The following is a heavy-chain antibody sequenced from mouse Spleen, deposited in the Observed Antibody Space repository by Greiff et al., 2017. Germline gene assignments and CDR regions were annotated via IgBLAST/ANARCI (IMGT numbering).Heavy chain of an antibody. V-gene: IGHV5-9-3*01. Sequence: EVQLVESGGGLVKLGGSLKLSCAASGFTFSSYAMSWVRQTPEKRLEWVATISSGGGNTYYPDSVKGRFTISRDNAKNTLYLQMSSLKSEDTAMYYCARLIYDYDGAYWGQGTLVTVSA. CDR3: ARLIYDYDGAY. CDR2: ISSGGGNT. CDR1: GFTFSSYA. J-gene: IGHJ3*01. D-gene: IGHD2-4*01.